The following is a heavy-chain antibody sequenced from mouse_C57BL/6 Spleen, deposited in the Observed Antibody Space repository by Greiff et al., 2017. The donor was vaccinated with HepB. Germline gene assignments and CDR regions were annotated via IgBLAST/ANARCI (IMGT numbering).Heavy chain of an antibody. CDR3: ARDRDYAFDY. V-gene: IGHV5-4*01. D-gene: IGHD2-4*01. J-gene: IGHJ2*01. CDR1: GFTFSSYA. CDR2: ISDGGSYT. Sequence: EVHLVESGGGLVKPGGSLKLSCAASGFTFSSYAMSWVRQTPEKRLEWVATISDGGSYTYYPDNVKGRFTISRDNAKNNLYLQMSHLKSEDTAMYYCARDRDYAFDYWGQGTTLTVSS.